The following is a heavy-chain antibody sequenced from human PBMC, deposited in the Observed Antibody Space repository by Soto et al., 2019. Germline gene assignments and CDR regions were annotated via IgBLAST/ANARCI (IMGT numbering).Heavy chain of an antibody. CDR2: VYYTGTT. CDR1: GGSIDSYY. Sequence: PSETLSLTCTVSGGSIDSYYWTWIRQPPGKGLEWIGYVYYTGTTTYSPSLKSRITISVDTSKNQFSLKLSSVTAADTAVYYCARQTKINDYYYDSSGYYDYWGQGTLVTVSS. J-gene: IGHJ4*02. CDR3: ARQTKINDYYYDSSGYYDY. D-gene: IGHD3-22*01. V-gene: IGHV4-59*08.